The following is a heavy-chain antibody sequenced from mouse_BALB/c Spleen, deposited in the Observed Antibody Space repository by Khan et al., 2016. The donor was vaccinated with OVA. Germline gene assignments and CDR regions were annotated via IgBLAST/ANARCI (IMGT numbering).Heavy chain of an antibody. CDR1: GYSFTSYW. J-gene: IGHJ3*01. Sequence: EVQLQQSGTVLARPGASVKMSCKASGYSFTSYWMHWVKQRPGQGLEWMGAIYPGKSDTSYNQKFKGKAKLTAATSASTAYMELSSLTNEDSAVYYCTDGNYVGWFAYWGQVTLVTVSA. D-gene: IGHD2-1*01. V-gene: IGHV1-5*01. CDR3: TDGNYVGWFAY. CDR2: IYPGKSDT.